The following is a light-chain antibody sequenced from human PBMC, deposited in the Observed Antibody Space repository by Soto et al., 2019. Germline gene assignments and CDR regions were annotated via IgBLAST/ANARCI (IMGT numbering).Light chain of an antibody. CDR1: QSVSSSH. V-gene: IGKV3-20*01. Sequence: EIVLTQSPGTLSLSPGERATLSCRASQSVSSSHLGWYQHKPGQAPRLLIYAASSRATGSPDRFSGGGSETAFTLTTSRPAPAYFAVYYSQQYGHSPFTFGLGTQLSIK. CDR3: QQYGHSPFT. J-gene: IGKJ5*01. CDR2: AAS.